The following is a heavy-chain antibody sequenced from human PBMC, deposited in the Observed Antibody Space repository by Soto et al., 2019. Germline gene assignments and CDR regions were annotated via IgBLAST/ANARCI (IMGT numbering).Heavy chain of an antibody. V-gene: IGHV3-72*01. J-gene: IGHJ4*02. CDR2: IRNRPNSYTT. D-gene: IGHD3-10*01. CDR3: VRDSGRGFYFDY. CDR1: VFTFSDHY. Sequence: GGSLRLSCAASVFTFSDHYMDWVRQAPGKGLEWVGRIRNRPNSYTTQYAASVKGRFAVLRDDSENLVYLQMNDLKTEDTAVYYCVRDSGRGFYFDYWGQGAQVTVSS.